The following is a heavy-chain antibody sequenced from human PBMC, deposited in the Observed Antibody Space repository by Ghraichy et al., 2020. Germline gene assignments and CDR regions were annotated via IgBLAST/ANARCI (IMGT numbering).Heavy chain of an antibody. D-gene: IGHD6-13*01. V-gene: IGHV4-34*01. CDR2: INHSGST. CDR1: GGSFSGYY. J-gene: IGHJ6*02. CDR3: LGAAIHYGMDV. Sequence: SQTLSLTCAVYGGSFSGYYWSWIRQPPGKGLEWIGEINHSGSTNYNPSLKSRVTISVDTSKNQFSLKLSSVTAADTAVYYCLGAAIHYGMDVWGQGTTVTVSS.